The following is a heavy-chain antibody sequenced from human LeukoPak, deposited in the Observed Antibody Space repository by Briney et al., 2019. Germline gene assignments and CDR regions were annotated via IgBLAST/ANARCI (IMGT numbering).Heavy chain of an antibody. V-gene: IGHV4-34*01. CDR1: GGSFSGYY. J-gene: IGHJ4*02. D-gene: IGHD6-6*01. CDR2: INHSGST. Sequence: SETLSLTCAVYGGSFSGYYWSWIRQPPGKGLEWIGEINHSGSTNYNPSLKSRVTISVDTSKNQFSLKLSSVTAADTAVYYCARVTPGGIAARPWLDYWGQGTLVTVSS. CDR3: ARVTPGGIAARPWLDY.